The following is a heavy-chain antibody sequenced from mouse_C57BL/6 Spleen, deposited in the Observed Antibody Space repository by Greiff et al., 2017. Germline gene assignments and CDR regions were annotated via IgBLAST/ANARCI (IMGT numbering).Heavy chain of an antibody. Sequence: VMLVESGPGLVAPSQSLSITCTVSGFSLTSYAISWVRQPPGKGLEWLGVIWTGGGTNYNSALKSRLSISKDNSKSQVFLKMNSLQTDDTAMYYCARDYGKSFYYAMDYWGQGTSVTVSS. CDR2: IWTGGGT. CDR1: GFSLTSYA. J-gene: IGHJ4*01. CDR3: ARDYGKSFYYAMDY. V-gene: IGHV2-9-1*01. D-gene: IGHD1-1*02.